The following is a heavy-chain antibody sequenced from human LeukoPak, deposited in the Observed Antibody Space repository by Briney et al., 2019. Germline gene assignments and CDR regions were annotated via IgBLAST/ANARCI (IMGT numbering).Heavy chain of an antibody. CDR1: GYTFTSYY. Sequence: GASVKVSCKASGYTFTSYYMHWVRQAPGQGLEWMGIINPSGGSTSYAQKFQGRVTMTRDMSTSTVYMERSSLRSEDTAVYYCARDGGLQFANDYWGQGTLVTVSS. V-gene: IGHV1-46*01. J-gene: IGHJ4*02. CDR2: INPSGGST. D-gene: IGHD4-11*01. CDR3: ARDGGLQFANDY.